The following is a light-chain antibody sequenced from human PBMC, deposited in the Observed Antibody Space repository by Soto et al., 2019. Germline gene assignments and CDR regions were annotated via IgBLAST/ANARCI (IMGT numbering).Light chain of an antibody. J-gene: IGKJ2*01. CDR2: GAS. CDR3: QQYGSSPPHT. CDR1: QSVSSSY. V-gene: IGKV3-20*01. Sequence: EIVLTQSPGTLSLSPGERATLSCRASQSVSSSYLAWYQQKPGQAPRLLIYGASSRATGIPDRFSGSGSGTDFTLTMNRLEPEDFAVYYCQQYGSSPPHTFGQGTKLEIK.